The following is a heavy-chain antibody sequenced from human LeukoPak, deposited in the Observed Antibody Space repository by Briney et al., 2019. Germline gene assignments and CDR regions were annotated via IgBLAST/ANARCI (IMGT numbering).Heavy chain of an antibody. J-gene: IGHJ4*02. CDR2: ISYDGSYK. V-gene: IGHV3-30*03. D-gene: IGHD6-19*01. CDR3: VRDSTISGWYELGY. Sequence: GRSLRLSCTASGFTFSKYAMHWVRQAPGKGLEWVAVISYDGSYKYYADSEKGRFTISRDNSKNTVSLQMNSLRAEDTAVYFCVRDSTISGWYELGYWGQGTLVTVSS. CDR1: GFTFSKYA.